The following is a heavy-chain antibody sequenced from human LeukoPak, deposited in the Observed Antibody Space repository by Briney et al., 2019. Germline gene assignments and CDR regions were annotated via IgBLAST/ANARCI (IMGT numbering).Heavy chain of an antibody. Sequence: ASVKVSCKASGYTFIGYYMHWVRQAPGQGLEWMGWINPNSGGRNSAQKFQGRVTMTRDTSINTVYMELSRLTSDDTAVYYCARAISGYSYGDFDYWGQGSLVTVSS. D-gene: IGHD5-18*01. CDR3: ARAISGYSYGDFDY. V-gene: IGHV1-2*02. J-gene: IGHJ4*02. CDR2: INPNSGGR. CDR1: GYTFIGYY.